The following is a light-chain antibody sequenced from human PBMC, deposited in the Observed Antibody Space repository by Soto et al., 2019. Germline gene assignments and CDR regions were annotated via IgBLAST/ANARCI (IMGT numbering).Light chain of an antibody. CDR3: QQYNNWPGT. V-gene: IGKV3-15*01. Sequence: EMVMTQSPATLSLSPGERATLSCRASQSVSSNLAWYQQKPGQAPRLLIYGASTRATGIPARFSGSGSGTEFTLTISSLQSEDFAVYYCQQYNNWPGTFGQGTMVDIK. CDR2: GAS. J-gene: IGKJ1*01. CDR1: QSVSSN.